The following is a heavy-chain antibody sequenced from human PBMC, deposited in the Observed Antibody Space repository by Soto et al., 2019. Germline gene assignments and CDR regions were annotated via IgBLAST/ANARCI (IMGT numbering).Heavy chain of an antibody. J-gene: IGHJ4*02. CDR3: AKDPGSYYYDSSGSKPGGY. CDR2: ISYDGSNK. V-gene: IGHV3-30*18. CDR1: GFTFSSYG. D-gene: IGHD3-22*01. Sequence: QVQLVESGGGVVQPGRSLRLSCAASGFTFSSYGMHWVRQAPGKGLEWVAVISYDGSNKYYADSVKGRFTISRDNSKNTLYLQMNSLRAEDTAVYYCAKDPGSYYYDSSGSKPGGYWGQGTLVTVSS.